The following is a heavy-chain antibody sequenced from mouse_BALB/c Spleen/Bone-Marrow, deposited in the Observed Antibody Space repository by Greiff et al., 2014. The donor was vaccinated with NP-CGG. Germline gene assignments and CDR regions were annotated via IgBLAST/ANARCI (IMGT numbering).Heavy chain of an antibody. CDR2: INPYNGGS. Sequence: EVQLQQSGPELVKPGASMKISCKASGYSSAGYTMNWVEQSHGKNLEWIGLINPYNGGSSYNQKFKGKATLTVDKSSSTAYMELLSLTSEDSAVYYCAREGYGSSYGFAYWGQGTLVTVSA. J-gene: IGHJ3*01. V-gene: IGHV1-26*01. CDR1: GYSSAGYT. CDR3: AREGYGSSYGFAY. D-gene: IGHD1-1*01.